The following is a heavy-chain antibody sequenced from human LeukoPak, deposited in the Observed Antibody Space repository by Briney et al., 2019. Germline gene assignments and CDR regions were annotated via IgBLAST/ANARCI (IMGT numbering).Heavy chain of an antibody. CDR2: IYYSGST. V-gene: IGHV4-59*01. Sequence: PSETLSLTCTVSGGSISSYYWSWIRQPPGKGLEWIGNIYYSGSTNYNPSLKSRVTISVDTSKNQFSLKLSSVTAADTAVYYCARGVTMGRGVIIPSYYYMDVWGKGTTVTVSS. J-gene: IGHJ6*03. CDR1: GGSISSYY. D-gene: IGHD3-10*01. CDR3: ARGVTMGRGVIIPSYYYMDV.